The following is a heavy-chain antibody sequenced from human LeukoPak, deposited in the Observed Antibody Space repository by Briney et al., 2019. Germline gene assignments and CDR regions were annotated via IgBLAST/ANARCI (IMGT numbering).Heavy chain of an antibody. Sequence: PGGSVRLSCAASGFTFSTYWMHWVRQATGKGLECVSAISGSGGSTYYAVAVKGRFTISRDNSKNTLYLQTNSLRSEDTAVYYCSKDVGPFLISSGYDSYFDFWGQGTLVTVSS. V-gene: IGHV3-23*01. CDR1: GFTFSTYW. CDR2: ISGSGGST. CDR3: SKDVGPFLISSGYDSYFDF. D-gene: IGHD3-22*01. J-gene: IGHJ4*02.